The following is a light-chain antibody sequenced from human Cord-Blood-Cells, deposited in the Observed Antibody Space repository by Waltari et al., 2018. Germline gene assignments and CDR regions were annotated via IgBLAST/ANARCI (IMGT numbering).Light chain of an antibody. V-gene: IGLV2-14*01. J-gene: IGLJ1*01. CDR1: SSDVGGYNY. Sequence: QSALTQPASVSGSPGQSITIPCTGTSSDVGGYNYASLYQQHPGKAPKLMIYDVSNRPSGVSNRFSGSKSGNTASLTISGLQAEDEADYYCSSYTSSSTLLYVFGTGTKVTVL. CDR3: SSYTSSSTLLYV. CDR2: DVS.